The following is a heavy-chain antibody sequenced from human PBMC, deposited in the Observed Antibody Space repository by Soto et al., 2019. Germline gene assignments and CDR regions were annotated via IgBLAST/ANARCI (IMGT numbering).Heavy chain of an antibody. CDR2: INPSGART. J-gene: IGHJ4*02. Sequence: QVQLVQSGAEVKKPGASVKVSCKASGYTFTSFYMHWVRQAPGQGPEWMGLINPSGARTTYAQKFQGRVTMTSDPSTTTVYMVLSSLRSEDTAVYYCARAGCVGDCSLDNWGQGTLVTVSS. D-gene: IGHD2-21*02. CDR3: ARAGCVGDCSLDN. CDR1: GYTFTSFY. V-gene: IGHV1-46*01.